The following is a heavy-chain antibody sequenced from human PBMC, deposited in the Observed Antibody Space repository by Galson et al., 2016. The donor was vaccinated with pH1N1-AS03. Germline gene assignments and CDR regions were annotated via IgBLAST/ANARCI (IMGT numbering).Heavy chain of an antibody. Sequence: PRLSCAASGFTFSNAWMTWVRQAPGKGLEWVGRIKSKSDGGTTDYAAPVKARFTISRDDSKNTLYLQMNSLKTEDTAVYYCSTDETFYYYYGMDVWGRGTTVTVSS. CDR2: IKSKSDGGTT. J-gene: IGHJ6*02. CDR1: GFTFSNAW. V-gene: IGHV3-15*01. CDR3: STDETFYYYYGMDV.